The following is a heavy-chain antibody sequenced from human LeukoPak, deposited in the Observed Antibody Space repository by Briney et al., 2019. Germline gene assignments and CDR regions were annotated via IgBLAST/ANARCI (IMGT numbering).Heavy chain of an antibody. Sequence: GGSLRLSCAASGFTFSSYAMHWVRQAPGKGLEYVSAISSNGGSTYYANSVKGRFTISRDNSKNTLYLQMGSLRAEDMAVYYCARDWGYYDSSGYYPGYWGQGALVTVSS. V-gene: IGHV3-64*01. D-gene: IGHD3-22*01. CDR3: ARDWGYYDSSGYYPGY. CDR2: ISSNGGST. CDR1: GFTFSSYA. J-gene: IGHJ4*02.